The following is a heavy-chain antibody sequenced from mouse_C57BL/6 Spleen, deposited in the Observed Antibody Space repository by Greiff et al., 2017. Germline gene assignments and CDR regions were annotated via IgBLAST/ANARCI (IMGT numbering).Heavy chain of an antibody. Sequence: EVQGVESGGDLVKPGGSLKLSCAASGFTFSSYGMSWVRQTPDKRLEWVATISSGGSYTYYPDSVKGRFTISRDNDKNTLYLQMSSLKSEVTAMYYGARHDNLLLRSYVDDWGQGTTLTVSS. D-gene: IGHD1-1*01. CDR2: ISSGGSYT. CDR1: GFTFSSYG. CDR3: ARHDNLLLRSYVDD. V-gene: IGHV5-6*01. J-gene: IGHJ2*01.